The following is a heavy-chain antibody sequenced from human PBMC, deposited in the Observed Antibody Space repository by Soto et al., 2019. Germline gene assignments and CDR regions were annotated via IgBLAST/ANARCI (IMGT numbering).Heavy chain of an antibody. V-gene: IGHV3-21*01. J-gene: IGHJ4*02. D-gene: IGHD6-6*01. CDR3: ARDRPIEPTVYYFDF. CDR2: IDSSSSYI. Sequence: GGSLRLSCAASGFTFRTSIMSWVRQAPGKGLEWVSSIDSSSSYIYYADSLKGRFIISRDNADNSLYLQMHSLRAEDTAVYYCARDRPIEPTVYYFDFWGQGSLVTVSS. CDR1: GFTFRTSI.